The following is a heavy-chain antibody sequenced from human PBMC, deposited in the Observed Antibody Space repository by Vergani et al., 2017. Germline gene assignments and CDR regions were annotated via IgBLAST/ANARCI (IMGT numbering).Heavy chain of an antibody. CDR3: AGSRGYSGYDYYYGMDV. D-gene: IGHD5-12*01. CDR2: INPNSGGT. V-gene: IGHV1-2*02. CDR1: GYTFPGYY. Sequence: QVQLVRSGAEVKKPGASVKVSCKASGYTFPGYYMHWVRQAPGQGLEWMGWINPNSGGTNYAQKFQGRVTMTRDTSISTAYMELSRLRSDDTAVYYCAGSRGYSGYDYYYGMDVWGQGTTVTVSS. J-gene: IGHJ6*02.